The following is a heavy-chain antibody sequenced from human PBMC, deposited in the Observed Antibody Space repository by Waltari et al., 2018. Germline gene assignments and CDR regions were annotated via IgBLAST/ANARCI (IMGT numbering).Heavy chain of an antibody. CDR3: VKDGTTTAGYFDH. Sequence: QVQLVESGGGVVQPGRSLTLSCAASGFTFSNSGMYWVRQAPGKGLGWVAVISHDGVDKYYADSVKGRLTIFRDNSKDTLYVQIKSPRSEDTGLYYCVKDGTTTAGYFDHWGQGTPVTVSS. D-gene: IGHD1-1*01. CDR2: ISHDGVDK. V-gene: IGHV3-30*18. CDR1: GFTFSNSG. J-gene: IGHJ4*02.